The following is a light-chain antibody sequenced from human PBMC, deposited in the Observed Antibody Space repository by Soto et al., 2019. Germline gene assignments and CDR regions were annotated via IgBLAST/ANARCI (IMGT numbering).Light chain of an antibody. J-gene: IGKJ4*01. CDR3: QQSYSTPPLT. Sequence: DIQMTQSPSSLSAFVGDRVTITCRASQSISTYLNWYQQKPGKAPNLLIYAATSLQSEVPSRFSGSGSGTDFTLTISSLQPEDFATYFCQQSYSTPPLTFGGGTKVEIK. CDR1: QSISTY. V-gene: IGKV1-39*01. CDR2: AAT.